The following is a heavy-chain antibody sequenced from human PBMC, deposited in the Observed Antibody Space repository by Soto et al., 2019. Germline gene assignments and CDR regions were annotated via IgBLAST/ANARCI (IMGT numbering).Heavy chain of an antibody. D-gene: IGHD4-17*01. CDR1: GVTFSSYA. CDR3: AKDRDGDPDAFDI. CDR2: ISGSGGST. J-gene: IGHJ3*02. Sequence: EVQLLESGGGLVQPGVSLRLSCAASGVTFSSYAMSWVRQAPGKGLEWVSAISGSGGSTYYADSVKGRFTIPRYNSKNRLYLQMNSLRAEDTAVYYCAKDRDGDPDAFDIWGQGTMVTVSS. V-gene: IGHV3-23*01.